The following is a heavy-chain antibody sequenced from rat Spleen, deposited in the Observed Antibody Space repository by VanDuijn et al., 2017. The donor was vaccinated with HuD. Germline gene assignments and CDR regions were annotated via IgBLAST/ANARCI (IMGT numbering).Heavy chain of an antibody. D-gene: IGHD1-6*01. J-gene: IGHJ2*01. V-gene: IGHV5-17*01. Sequence: EVQLVESGGGLVQPGRSLKLSCAASGFTFSDYAMAWVRQAPKKGLEWVATIFYDGSSTYYRDSVKGRFTISRDNAKSTLYLQLDSLRSEDTATYDCARLRRRYYGVDFDYWGQGVMVTVSS. CDR3: ARLRRRYYGVDFDY. CDR1: GFTFSDYA. CDR2: IFYDGSST.